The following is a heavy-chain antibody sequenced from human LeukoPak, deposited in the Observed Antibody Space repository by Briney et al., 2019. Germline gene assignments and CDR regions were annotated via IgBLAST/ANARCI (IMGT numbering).Heavy chain of an antibody. CDR3: ARGFGLRFLEWLSNDAFDI. CDR2: ITSSSSYI. D-gene: IGHD3-3*01. V-gene: IGHV3-21*01. Sequence: SGGSLRLSCAASGFTFSSYSMNWVRQAPGKGLEWVSSITSSSSYIYYADSVKGRFTISRDNAKNSLYLQMNSLRAEDTAVYYCARGFGLRFLEWLSNDAFDIWGQGTMVTVSS. CDR1: GFTFSSYS. J-gene: IGHJ3*02.